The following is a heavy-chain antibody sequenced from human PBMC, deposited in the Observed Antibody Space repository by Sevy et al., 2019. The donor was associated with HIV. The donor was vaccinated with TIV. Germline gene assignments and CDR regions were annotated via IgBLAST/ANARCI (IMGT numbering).Heavy chain of an antibody. CDR3: AKDRVTVFGVVVTFDS. V-gene: IGHV3-23*01. CDR1: GFTFDSYA. Sequence: GGSLRLSCAASGFTFDSYAMHWVRQVAGKELEWVSTISGSGYATYYADSVKGRFIISRETSRNSLYLQMNSQRVEDSAVYFCAKDRVTVFGVVVTFDSWGQGTLVTVSS. J-gene: IGHJ4*02. CDR2: ISGSGYAT. D-gene: IGHD3-3*01.